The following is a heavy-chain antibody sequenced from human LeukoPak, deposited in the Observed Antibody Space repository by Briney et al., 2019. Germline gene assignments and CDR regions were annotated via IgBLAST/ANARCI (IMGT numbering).Heavy chain of an antibody. Sequence: ASVKVSCKASGYTFTSYGISWVRQAPGQGLEWMGWISAYDGNTNYAQKLQGRVTMTTDTSTSTAYMELRSLRSDDTAVYYCARDRLPVGYCSGGSCYSVAGYNWFDPWGQRTLVTVSS. V-gene: IGHV1-18*01. CDR3: ARDRLPVGYCSGGSCYSVAGYNWFDP. CDR2: ISAYDGNT. CDR1: GYTFTSYG. D-gene: IGHD2-15*01. J-gene: IGHJ5*02.